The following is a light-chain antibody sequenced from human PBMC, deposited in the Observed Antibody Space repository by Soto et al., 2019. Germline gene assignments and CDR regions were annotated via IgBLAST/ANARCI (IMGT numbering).Light chain of an antibody. CDR2: GAS. CDR3: RQYNNWPRGT. V-gene: IGKV3-15*01. J-gene: IGKJ1*01. Sequence: IVMTQSPATLSVSPGERATLSCRSSQSVSSNLAWYQQKPGQAPRLLIYGASTRVTGIPARFSGSGSGTEYTLPNSSLQYADFAVYYGRQYNNWPRGTFGQGTKVEIK. CDR1: QSVSSN.